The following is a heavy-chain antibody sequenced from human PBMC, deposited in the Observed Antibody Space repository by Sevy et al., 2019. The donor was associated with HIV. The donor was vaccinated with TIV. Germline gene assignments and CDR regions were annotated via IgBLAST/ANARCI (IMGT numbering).Heavy chain of an antibody. CDR3: AGENAWGRGYS. CDR1: GGSMTSLY. J-gene: IGHJ4*02. CDR2: IYYNGHI. D-gene: IGHD1-26*01. V-gene: IGHV4-59*08. Sequence: SETLSLTCTVSGGSMTSLYWNWIRQPPGKGLEWIANIYYNGHINYNPSLKSRVTLSLDTSKNQFSLRLSSVTAADTAMYYCAGENAWGRGYSWGQGTLVTDSS.